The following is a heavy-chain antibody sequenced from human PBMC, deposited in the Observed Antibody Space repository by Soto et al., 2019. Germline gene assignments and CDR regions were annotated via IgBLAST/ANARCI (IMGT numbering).Heavy chain of an antibody. CDR3: ARRITIFGVGHYYGMDV. V-gene: IGHV1-69*13. CDR1: GYTFTGYY. J-gene: IGHJ6*02. D-gene: IGHD3-3*01. CDR2: IIPIFGTA. Sequence: SVKVSCKASGYTFTGYYMHWVRQAPGQGLEWMGGIIPIFGTANYAQKFQGRVTITADESTSTAYMELSSLRSEDTAVYYCARRITIFGVGHYYGMDVWGQGTTVTVSS.